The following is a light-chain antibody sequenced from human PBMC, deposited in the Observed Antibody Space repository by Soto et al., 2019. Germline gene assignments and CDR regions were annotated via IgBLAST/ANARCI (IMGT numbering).Light chain of an antibody. CDR2: EVS. Sequence: QCALTQPASVSGSPGQSITISCAGTISDVGGYNYVSWYQQHPGKAPKLMIYEVSNRPSGVSNRFSGSKSGNTASLTISGLQAEDEADYYRTSYTSSSLYAFGSGTKVTVL. CDR1: ISDVGGYNY. J-gene: IGLJ1*01. V-gene: IGLV2-14*01. CDR3: TSYTSSSLYA.